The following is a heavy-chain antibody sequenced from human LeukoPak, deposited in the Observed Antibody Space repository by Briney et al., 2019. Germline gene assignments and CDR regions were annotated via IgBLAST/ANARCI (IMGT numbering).Heavy chain of an antibody. CDR3: ARDLIFYCSSTSCYGAGAFDI. CDR1: GGSISSGDYY. Sequence: SETLSLTCTVSGGSISSGDYYWSWIRQPPGKGLEWIGYIYYSGSTYYNPSLKSRVTISVDTSKNQFSLKLSPVTAADTAVYYCARDLIFYCSSTSCYGAGAFDIWGQGTMVTVSS. CDR2: IYYSGST. J-gene: IGHJ3*02. D-gene: IGHD2-2*01. V-gene: IGHV4-30-4*02.